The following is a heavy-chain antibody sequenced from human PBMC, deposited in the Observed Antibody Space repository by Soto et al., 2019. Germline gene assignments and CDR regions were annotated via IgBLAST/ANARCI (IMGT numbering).Heavy chain of an antibody. V-gene: IGHV3-33*01. CDR2: LRFDGTRE. J-gene: IGHJ3*01. D-gene: IGHD4-17*01. Sequence: QVQLVESGGGVVQPGRSLRLSCAASGFSFSNYGMHWVRQAPGKGLEWVAVLRFDGTRERYTDSVKGRFTISRDNSQNTLYLQMSSLRDEDTAVYYCVRDVTGVTPGAFDVWGQGTMVTVSS. CDR1: GFSFSNYG. CDR3: VRDVTGVTPGAFDV.